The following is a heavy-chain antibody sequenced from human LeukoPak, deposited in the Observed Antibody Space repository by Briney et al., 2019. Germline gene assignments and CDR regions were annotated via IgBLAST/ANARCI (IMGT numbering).Heavy chain of an antibody. V-gene: IGHV5-51*01. Sequence: GESLKISCKGSGYSFTSYWIGWVRQMPGKGLEWMGIIYPGDSDTRYSPSFQGQVTISADKSISTAYLQWSSLKASDTAMYYCARRGTEHRESRDAFDIWGQGTMVTVSS. CDR3: ARRGTEHRESRDAFDI. J-gene: IGHJ3*02. CDR1: GYSFTSYW. CDR2: IYPGDSDT. D-gene: IGHD1-26*01.